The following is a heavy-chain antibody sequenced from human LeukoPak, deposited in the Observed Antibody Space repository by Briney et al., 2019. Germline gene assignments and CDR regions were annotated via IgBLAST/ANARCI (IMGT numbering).Heavy chain of an antibody. CDR2: ISSSSSYI. CDR3: ASRRYCSSITSCYYFDY. Sequence: GGSLRLSCAASGFTFSSYSMNWVRQAPGKGLEWVSSISSSSSYIYYADSEKGRFTISRDNAKNSLYLQMNSLRAEDTAVYYCASRRYCSSITSCYYFDYWGQGTLATVSS. D-gene: IGHD2-2*01. V-gene: IGHV3-21*01. CDR1: GFTFSSYS. J-gene: IGHJ4*02.